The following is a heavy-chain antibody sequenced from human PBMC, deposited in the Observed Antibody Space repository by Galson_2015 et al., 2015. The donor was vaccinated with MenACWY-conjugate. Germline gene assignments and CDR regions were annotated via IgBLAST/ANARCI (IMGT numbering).Heavy chain of an antibody. Sequence: SLRLSCAASGFSFSDFYMTWIRQAPGKGLEWIAYISSSGSYTKYGDSVKGRISISRDNVNNSLFLQMDSLKTEDTAVYYCVKDRWNRYNWNYAFDIWGQGTMVTVSS. D-gene: IGHD1-7*01. J-gene: IGHJ3*02. CDR1: GFSFSDFY. V-gene: IGHV3-11*06. CDR3: VKDRWNRYNWNYAFDI. CDR2: ISSSGSYT.